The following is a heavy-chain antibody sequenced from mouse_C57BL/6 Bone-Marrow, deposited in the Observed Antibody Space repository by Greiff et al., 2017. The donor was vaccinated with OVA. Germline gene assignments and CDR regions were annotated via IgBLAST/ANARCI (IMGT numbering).Heavy chain of an antibody. J-gene: IGHJ2*01. CDR3: ARGDWDYLDD. CDR1: GYTFTDYY. Sequence: VQLQQSGPELVKPGASVKISCTASGYTFTDYYINWVKQRPGQGLEWIGWIYPGSGNTKYNETFKGKATLTVDTSASTAYMQLSSLTAEDSAVYFCARGDWDYLDDWGQGTTLTVTS. V-gene: IGHV1-84*01. CDR2: IYPGSGNT. D-gene: IGHD4-1*01.